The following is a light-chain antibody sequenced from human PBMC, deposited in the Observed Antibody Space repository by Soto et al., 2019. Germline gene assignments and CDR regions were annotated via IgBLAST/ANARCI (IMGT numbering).Light chain of an antibody. CDR3: QQRSNWPPVIT. V-gene: IGKV3D-20*02. CDR2: GAS. J-gene: IGKJ4*01. CDR1: QSVSSNY. Sequence: EIVLTQSPGTLSLSPGERATLSCRASQSVSSNYLAWYQQKPGQAPRLLIYGASSRATGVPDRFSGSGSATDFTLTISRLEPEDFAVYYCQQRSNWPPVITFGGGTKVEIK.